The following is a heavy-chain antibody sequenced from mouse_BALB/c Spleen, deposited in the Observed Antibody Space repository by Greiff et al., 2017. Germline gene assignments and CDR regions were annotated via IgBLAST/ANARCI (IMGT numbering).Heavy chain of an antibody. CDR2: ISSGGSYT. D-gene: IGHD2-1*01. CDR3: ATEVYGNYFDV. Sequence: EVKLQESGGGLVKPGGSLKLSCAASGFTFSSYAMSWVRQTPEKRLEWVATISSGGSYTYYPDSVKGRFTISRDNAKNTLYLQMSSLRSEDTAMYYCATEVYGNYFDVWGAGTTVTVSS. J-gene: IGHJ1*01. CDR1: GFTFSSYA. V-gene: IGHV5-9-3*01.